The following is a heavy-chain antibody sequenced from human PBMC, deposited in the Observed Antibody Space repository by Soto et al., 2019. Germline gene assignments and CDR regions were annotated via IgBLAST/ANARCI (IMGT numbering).Heavy chain of an antibody. CDR2: VYSSGGT. V-gene: IGHV4-4*07. Sequence: PSETLSLTCTVSGGSISGYYWNWIRQPAGKGLEWIGRVYSSGGTNYNPYLKSRVTMPRDTSKRSFSLKLTSVTAADTAVYYCARGAVAGVDYGMDVWGQGTTVTVSS. CDR3: ARGAVAGVDYGMDV. CDR1: GGSISGYY. D-gene: IGHD6-19*01. J-gene: IGHJ6*02.